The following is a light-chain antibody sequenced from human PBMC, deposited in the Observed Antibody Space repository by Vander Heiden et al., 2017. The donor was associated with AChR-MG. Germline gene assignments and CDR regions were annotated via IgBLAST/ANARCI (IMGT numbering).Light chain of an antibody. V-gene: IGKV1-5*03. CDR1: QSVSSR. Sequence: DIQMTQSPSTLSASAGDRVTITCRASQSVSSRLAWYRQKPGKAPDLLIYKASSLQSGVPSRFSGSGSGTEFTLTISRLQPDDFATYYCQQYHTYSWTFGQGTQVEVK. CDR3: QQYHTYSWT. CDR2: KAS. J-gene: IGKJ1*01.